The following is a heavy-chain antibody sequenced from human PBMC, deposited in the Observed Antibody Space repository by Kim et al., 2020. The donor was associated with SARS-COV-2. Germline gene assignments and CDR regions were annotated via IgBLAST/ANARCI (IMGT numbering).Heavy chain of an antibody. CDR1: GFTFGDYS. CDR3: AKCPINSYYFDY. CDR2: ISWNSDSI. Sequence: SLRLSCVAPGFTFGDYSMHWVRQTPGKGLEWVSGISWNSDSIGYADSVKGRFTISRDNAKNSLYLQMKSLRAEDTALYYCAKCPINSYYFDYWGQGTLVTVSS. D-gene: IGHD2-21*01. V-gene: IGHV3-9*01. J-gene: IGHJ4*02.